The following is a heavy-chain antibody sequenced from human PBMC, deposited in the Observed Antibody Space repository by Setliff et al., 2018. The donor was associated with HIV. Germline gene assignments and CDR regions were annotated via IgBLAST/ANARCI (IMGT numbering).Heavy chain of an antibody. J-gene: IGHJ6*02. CDR2: IYPGGGST. CDR1: GYTFTNYY. D-gene: IGHD5-12*01. V-gene: IGHV1-46*01. Sequence: ASVKVSCKASGYTFTNYYMHWVRQAPGQGLEWMGIIYPGGGSTSYAQKFQGRVTMTRDTSTSTVYMELSSLRSEDTAVYYCASCGGYSRNFYSMDVWGQGTTVTVSS. CDR3: ASCGGYSRNFYSMDV.